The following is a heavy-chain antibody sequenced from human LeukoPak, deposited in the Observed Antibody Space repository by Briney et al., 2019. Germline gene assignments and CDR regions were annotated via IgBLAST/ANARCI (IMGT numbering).Heavy chain of an antibody. Sequence: GGSLRVSCAAPGFTFSTYWMSWVRQAPGKGLEWVANMKEDGSEKYYGDSVKGRFTISRDNAKNSLYLQMNSLRAEDTAVYYCARDSSGYQWGQGTLVTVSS. CDR3: ARDSSGYQ. CDR1: GFTFSTYW. D-gene: IGHD3-22*01. J-gene: IGHJ4*02. CDR2: MKEDGSEK. V-gene: IGHV3-7*01.